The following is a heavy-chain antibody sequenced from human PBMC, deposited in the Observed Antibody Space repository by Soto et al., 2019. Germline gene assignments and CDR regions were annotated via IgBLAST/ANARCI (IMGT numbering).Heavy chain of an antibody. D-gene: IGHD3-3*01. V-gene: IGHV3-7*01. Sequence: GGSLRLSCAASGFTFSSYWMSWVRQAPGKGLEWVANIKQDGSEKYYVDSVKGRFTISRDNAKNSLYLQMNSLRAEDTAVYYCARMLRFLEWLPLSYYGMDVWGQGTTVTVSS. CDR1: GFTFSSYW. CDR2: IKQDGSEK. CDR3: ARMLRFLEWLPLSYYGMDV. J-gene: IGHJ6*02.